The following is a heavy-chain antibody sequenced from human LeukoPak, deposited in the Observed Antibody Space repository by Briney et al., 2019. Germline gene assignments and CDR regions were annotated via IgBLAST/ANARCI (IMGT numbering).Heavy chain of an antibody. J-gene: IGHJ4*02. D-gene: IGHD6-13*01. CDR3: ARHSGYSSSWYYFDY. CDR1: GGSISSSSYY. Sequence: SETLSLTCTVSGGSISSSSYYWGWIRQPPGKGLEWIGSIYYSGSTYYNPSLKSRVTISVDTSKNQFSLKLSSVTAADTAVYHCARHSGYSSSWYYFDYWGQGTLVTVSS. V-gene: IGHV4-39*01. CDR2: IYYSGST.